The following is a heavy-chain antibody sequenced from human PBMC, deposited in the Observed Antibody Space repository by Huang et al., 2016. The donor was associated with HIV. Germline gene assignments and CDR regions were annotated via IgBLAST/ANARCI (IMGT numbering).Heavy chain of an antibody. D-gene: IGHD2-2*01. Sequence: QLQLQESGPGLVKPSQNLSLTCTVFGGSVSSRNYYWAWLRQTPGNGLEWIGSIPHRGTAYYNRALKSRVSMIVDKSKNQFALEVTSATAADSAIYYCARQGGDCTSISCYLSWFDPWGQGTLVTVSS. CDR2: IPHRGTA. CDR3: ARQGGDCTSISCYLSWFDP. J-gene: IGHJ5*02. CDR1: GGSVSSRNYY. V-gene: IGHV4-39*01.